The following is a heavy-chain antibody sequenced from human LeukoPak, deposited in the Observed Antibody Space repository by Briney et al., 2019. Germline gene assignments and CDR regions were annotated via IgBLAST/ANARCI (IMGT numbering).Heavy chain of an antibody. V-gene: IGHV6-1*01. J-gene: IGHJ4*02. CDR1: GDSVSRNSVA. Sequence: SQTLSLTCAVSGDSVSRNSVAWNWIRQSPSRGLEWLGRTYFRSRWYSDYAVPLKSRIVIEADTSKNQFSLEVKSVTPEDTAVYFCAREGGREFAELSHWGQGTLVTVSS. CDR3: AREGGREFAELSH. CDR2: TYFRSRWYS. D-gene: IGHD3-16*02.